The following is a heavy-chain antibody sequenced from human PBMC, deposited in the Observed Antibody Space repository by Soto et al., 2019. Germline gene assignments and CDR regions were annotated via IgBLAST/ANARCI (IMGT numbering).Heavy chain of an antibody. Sequence: SETMSLTCTVTGGSISRSSYYWGWIRQPPEKGLEWIGSIYYSGNTYYNPTLKSRVTISVDTSTNKFSLKLSTVTSEDTAVYYCARDGSTKVTTFFDYWGQGTLVTVSS. CDR3: ARDGSTKVTTFFDY. J-gene: IGHJ4*02. V-gene: IGHV4-39*02. D-gene: IGHD4-17*01. CDR2: IYYSGNT. CDR1: GGSISRSSYY.